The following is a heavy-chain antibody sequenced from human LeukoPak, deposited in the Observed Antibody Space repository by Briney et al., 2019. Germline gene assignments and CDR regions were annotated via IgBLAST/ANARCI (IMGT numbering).Heavy chain of an antibody. D-gene: IGHD3-10*01. Sequence: SETLSLTCTVSGGSISSGDYYWRWIRQPPGKGLEWIGYIYYSGSTYYNPSLKSRVTISVDTSKNQFSLKLSSVTAADTAVYYCAREGSYETYYYGSGSYSGFDYWGQGTLVTVSS. V-gene: IGHV4-30-4*01. CDR1: GGSISSGDYY. J-gene: IGHJ4*02. CDR3: AREGSYETYYYGSGSYSGFDY. CDR2: IYYSGST.